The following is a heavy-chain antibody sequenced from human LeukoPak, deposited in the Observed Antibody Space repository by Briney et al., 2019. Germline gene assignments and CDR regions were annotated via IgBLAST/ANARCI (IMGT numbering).Heavy chain of an antibody. V-gene: IGHV3-30*02. CDR2: IRYDGSNK. J-gene: IGHJ4*02. CDR1: GFTFSSYG. D-gene: IGHD3-22*01. Sequence: GGSLRLSCAASGFTFSSYGMHWVRQAPGKGLEWVAFIRYDGSNKYYADSVKGRFTISRDNSKNTLYLQMNSLRAEDTAVYYCAKDGLPYDSSGYYYVGDYWGQGTLVTVSS. CDR3: AKDGLPYDSSGYYYVGDY.